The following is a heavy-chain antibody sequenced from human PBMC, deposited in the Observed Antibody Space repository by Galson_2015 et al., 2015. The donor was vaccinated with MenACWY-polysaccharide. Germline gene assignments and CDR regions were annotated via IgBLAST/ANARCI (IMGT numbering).Heavy chain of an antibody. CDR1: GYRFSNYG. J-gene: IGHJ3*01. D-gene: IGHD3-16*02. Sequence: ALRISCAAEGYRFSNYGMHWGRQAPGKGLEWVAVIQYDGSKIVYADSVKGRFTISRDHSKETVFLEMNILGAEDTAFYSCAREVIRIVFHAFDPCGQGTLITVSS. V-gene: IGHV3-33*01. CDR3: AREVIRIVFHAFDP. CDR2: IQYDGSKI.